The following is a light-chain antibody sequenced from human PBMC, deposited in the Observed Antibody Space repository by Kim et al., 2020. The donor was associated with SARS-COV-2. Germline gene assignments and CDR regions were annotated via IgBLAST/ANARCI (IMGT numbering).Light chain of an antibody. CDR3: QQYNSYTFT. Sequence: QMTQSPSSLSASVGDRVTITCRASQAIGNYVAWFQQKPGKAPKSLIYAASSLHSEFSGSASGTDFTLTIRSLQPEDFATYYCQQYNSYTFTFGPGTKVDIK. V-gene: IGKV1-16*02. CDR2: AAS. CDR1: QAIGNY. J-gene: IGKJ3*01.